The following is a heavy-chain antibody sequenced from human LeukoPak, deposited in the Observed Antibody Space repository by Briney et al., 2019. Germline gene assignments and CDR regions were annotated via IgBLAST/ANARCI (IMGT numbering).Heavy chain of an antibody. J-gene: IGHJ5*02. CDR1: GGTFSSYA. CDR2: IIPIFGTA. D-gene: IGHD3-3*01. V-gene: IGHV1-69*13. CDR3: ATLGYDFWSGYYIWFDP. Sequence: SVKVSCKASGGTFSSYAISWVRQVPGQGLEWMGGIIPIFGTANYAQKFQGRVTITADESTSTAYMELSSLRSEDTAVYYCATLGYDFWSGYYIWFDPWGQGTLVTVSS.